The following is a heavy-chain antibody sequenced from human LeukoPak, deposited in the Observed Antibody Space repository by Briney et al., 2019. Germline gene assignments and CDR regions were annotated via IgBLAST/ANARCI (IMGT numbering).Heavy chain of an antibody. CDR3: ARRGGSSWYYFDY. V-gene: IGHV5-51*01. J-gene: IGHJ4*02. Sequence: GESLKISCKGSGYTFTNYWIGWVRQMPGKGLEWMGIIYPDDSDSRYSPSFQGRVTTSADKSITTAYLQWSSLKASDTAMYYCARRGGSSWYYFDYWGQGTLVTVSS. D-gene: IGHD6-13*01. CDR1: GYTFTNYW. CDR2: IYPDDSDS.